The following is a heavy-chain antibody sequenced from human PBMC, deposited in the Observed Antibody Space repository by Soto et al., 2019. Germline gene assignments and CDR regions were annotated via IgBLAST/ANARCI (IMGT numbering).Heavy chain of an antibody. J-gene: IGHJ4*02. D-gene: IGHD5-12*01. CDR3: ARDLGYSAYDHLLDY. CDR1: GFTFSSYA. Sequence: QVQLVESGGGVVQPGRSLRLSCAASGFTFSSYAIHWVRQAPGKGLEWVAVISYDGSNKYYADSVKGRFTISRDNSKNTLSLQMNSLRAEDTAVYYCARDLGYSAYDHLLDYWGQGTLVTVSS. CDR2: ISYDGSNK. V-gene: IGHV3-30-3*01.